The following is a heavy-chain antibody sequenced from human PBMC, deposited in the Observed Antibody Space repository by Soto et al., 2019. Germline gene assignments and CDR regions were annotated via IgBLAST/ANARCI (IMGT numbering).Heavy chain of an antibody. CDR2: INPNSGGT. CDR3: ARDRESIVLMVYAIGWFDP. CDR1: GYTFTGYY. D-gene: IGHD2-8*01. V-gene: IGHV1-2*02. Sequence: ASVKVSCKASGYTFTGYYMHWVRQARGQGLEWMGWINPNSGGTNYAQKFQGRVTMTRDTSISTAHMELSRLRSDDTAVYYCARDRESIVLMVYAIGWFDPWGQGTLVTVSS. J-gene: IGHJ5*02.